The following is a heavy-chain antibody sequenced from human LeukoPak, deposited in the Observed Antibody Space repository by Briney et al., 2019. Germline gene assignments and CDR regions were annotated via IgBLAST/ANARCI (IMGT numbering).Heavy chain of an antibody. CDR1: GYTFTSYG. CDR3: ARDSYDYYDSSYYYYMDV. V-gene: IGHV1-18*01. D-gene: IGHD3-22*01. Sequence: ASVKVSCKTSGYTFTSYGISWVRQAPGQGLEWMGWISAYNGNTNYAQKVQGRVTMTTDTSTSTAYMELRSLRSDDTAVYYCARDSYDYYDSSYYYYMDVWGKGTTVTISS. J-gene: IGHJ6*03. CDR2: ISAYNGNT.